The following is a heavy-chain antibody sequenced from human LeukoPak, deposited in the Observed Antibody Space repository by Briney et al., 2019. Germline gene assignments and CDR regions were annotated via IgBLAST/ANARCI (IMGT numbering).Heavy chain of an antibody. CDR1: GSTLTEFS. CDR2: FVPEDDET. Sequence: ASVKVSCKVSGSTLTEFSIHWVRQAPGKGLEWMGGFVPEDDETIYAQSFQGRVTMTEDTSTDTAYMELSSLRSEDTAMYYCATIAPGGLFDSWGQGILVTVSS. J-gene: IGHJ4*02. CDR3: ATIAPGGLFDS. V-gene: IGHV1-24*01. D-gene: IGHD3-16*01.